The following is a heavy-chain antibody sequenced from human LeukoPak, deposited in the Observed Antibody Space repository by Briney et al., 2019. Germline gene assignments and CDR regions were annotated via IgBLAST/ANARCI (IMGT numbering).Heavy chain of an antibody. CDR3: VKDRGTDIVATISLDY. Sequence: GGSLRLSCSASGFTFSSYAMHWVRQAPGKGLEYVSAISSNGGSTYYADSVKGRFTISRDNSKNTLYLQMSSLRAEDTAVYYCVKDRGTDIVATISLDYWGQGTLVTVSS. J-gene: IGHJ4*02. CDR1: GFTFSSYA. D-gene: IGHD5-12*01. V-gene: IGHV3-64D*06. CDR2: ISSNGGST.